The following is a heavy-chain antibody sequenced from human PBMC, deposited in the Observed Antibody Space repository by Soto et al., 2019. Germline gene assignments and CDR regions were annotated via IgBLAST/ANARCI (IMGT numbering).Heavy chain of an antibody. Sequence: ESGGGLVQPGGSLRLSCAASGFSFSDYSMNWVRQAPGKGLEWVSYINSDSSTIYLADSVKGRFTISRDNGKNSLYLQMNSLRDDDTAVYYCAREPSGGDDYGDPRESWGQGTLVTVSS. CDR2: INSDSSTI. V-gene: IGHV3-48*02. D-gene: IGHD4-17*01. CDR3: AREPSGGDDYGDPRES. J-gene: IGHJ5*02. CDR1: GFSFSDYS.